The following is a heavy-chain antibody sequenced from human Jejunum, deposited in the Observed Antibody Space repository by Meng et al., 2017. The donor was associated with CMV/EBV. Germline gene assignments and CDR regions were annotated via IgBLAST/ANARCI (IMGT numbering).Heavy chain of an antibody. Sequence: VSAFTFSTYWVAWVRQAPGKGLEWVVSMSHDGSEEYYLDSVRGRFTVSRDNAQDSVYLQMNSLRVEDTAIYYCARDRGPNTLDYWGQGTLVTVSS. CDR2: MSHDGSEE. J-gene: IGHJ4*02. D-gene: IGHD2-8*01. CDR1: AFTFSTYW. CDR3: ARDRGPNTLDY. V-gene: IGHV3-7*01.